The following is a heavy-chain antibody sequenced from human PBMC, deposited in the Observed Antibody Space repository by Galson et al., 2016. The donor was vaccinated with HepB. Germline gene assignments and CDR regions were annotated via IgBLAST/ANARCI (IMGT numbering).Heavy chain of an antibody. D-gene: IGHD6-19*01. J-gene: IGHJ4*02. Sequence: SLRLSCAASGFSFGSYAMHWVRQTPAKGLEWVAVISYDGNNKYYADSVKGRFTISRDSSQNTLYLQMNSLRTEDTAVYFCARKSMAGPRSYFDYWGQGTLVTVSS. V-gene: IGHV3-30*03. CDR2: ISYDGNNK. CDR3: ARKSMAGPRSYFDY. CDR1: GFSFGSYA.